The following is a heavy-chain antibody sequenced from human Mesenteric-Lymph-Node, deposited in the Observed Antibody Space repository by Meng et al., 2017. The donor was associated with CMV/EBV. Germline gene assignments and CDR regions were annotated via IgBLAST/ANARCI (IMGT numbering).Heavy chain of an antibody. CDR3: AKDRSISQLFYDFDS. CDR1: GFTFDDHV. J-gene: IGHJ5*01. CDR2: ISWNSGTI. Sequence: SLKISCAASGFTFDDHVMHWVRQVPGKGLEWVSGISWNSGTIGYVDSVKGRFTISRDNAKNSLSLEMNSLRPEDTGLYYCAKDRSISQLFYDFDSWGQGTLVTVSS. D-gene: IGHD2/OR15-2a*01. V-gene: IGHV3-9*01.